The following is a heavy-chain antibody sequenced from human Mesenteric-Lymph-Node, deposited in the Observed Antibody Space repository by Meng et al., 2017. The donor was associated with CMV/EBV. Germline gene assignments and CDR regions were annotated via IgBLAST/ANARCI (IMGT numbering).Heavy chain of an antibody. CDR2: LSASGDNT. J-gene: IGHJ4*02. Sequence: GESLKISCAASGFTFSSYGITWVRQTPGKGLEWVSALSASGDNTYYADSVKGRFTISRDNFRNTVDLQMNSLRPEDTGVYYCAKEAGDWDPDYWGQGMVVTVSS. CDR3: AKEAGDWDPDY. V-gene: IGHV3-23*01. CDR1: GFTFSSYG. D-gene: IGHD3/OR15-3a*01.